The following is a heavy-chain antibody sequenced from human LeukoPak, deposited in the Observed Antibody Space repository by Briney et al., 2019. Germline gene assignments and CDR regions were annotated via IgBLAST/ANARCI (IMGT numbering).Heavy chain of an antibody. J-gene: IGHJ4*02. V-gene: IGHV4-34*01. CDR3: ARASPKYYYDSSGYQRKPYFDY. CDR2: INHSGST. CDR1: GGSFSGYY. D-gene: IGHD3-22*01. Sequence: PSETLSLTCAVYGGSFSGYYWSWIRQPPGKGLEWIGDINHSGSTNYNPSLKSRVTISVDTSKNQFSLKLSSVTAADTAVYYCARASPKYYYDSSGYQRKPYFDYWGQGTLVTVSS.